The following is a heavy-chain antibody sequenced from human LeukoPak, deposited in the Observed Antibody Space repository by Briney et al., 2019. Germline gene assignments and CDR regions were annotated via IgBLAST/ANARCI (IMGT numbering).Heavy chain of an antibody. CDR3: ARQGGSYGGDYFDY. CDR2: IYYSGST. J-gene: IGHJ4*02. V-gene: IGHV4-39*01. Sequence: PSETLSLTCTVSGGSISSSSYYWGWIRQPPGKGLEWIGIIYYSGSTYYNPSLKSRVTISVDTSKNQFSLKLSSVTAADTAVYYCARQGGSYGGDYFDYWGQGTLVTVSS. CDR1: GGSISSSSYY. D-gene: IGHD1-26*01.